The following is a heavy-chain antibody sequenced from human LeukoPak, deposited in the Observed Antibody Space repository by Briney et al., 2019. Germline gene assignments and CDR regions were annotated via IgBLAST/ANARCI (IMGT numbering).Heavy chain of an antibody. CDR1: GGPFSGYY. D-gene: IGHD2-15*01. CDR3: ARVVVPGWFDP. J-gene: IGHJ5*02. CDR2: INHSGST. V-gene: IGHV4-34*01. Sequence: SETLSLTCAVYGGPFSGYYWSWIRQPPGKGLEWIGEINHSGSTNYNPSLKSRVTIDTSKNQFSLKLSSVTAADTAVYYCARVVVPGWFDPWGQGNLVTVSS.